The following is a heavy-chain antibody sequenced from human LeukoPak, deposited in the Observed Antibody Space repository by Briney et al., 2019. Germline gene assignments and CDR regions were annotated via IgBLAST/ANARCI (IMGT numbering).Heavy chain of an antibody. Sequence: QPSETLSLTCTVSGGSISNYYWSWIRQPPGKWLEWNWYIYYSGSTNYNPSLKSRVTISVDTSKNQFSLKLNSVTAADTAVYYCARHPRIAAAGGAFDIWGQGTMVTVSP. CDR1: GGSISNYY. V-gene: IGHV4-59*08. J-gene: IGHJ3*02. CDR3: ARHPRIAAAGGAFDI. CDR2: IYYSGST. D-gene: IGHD6-13*01.